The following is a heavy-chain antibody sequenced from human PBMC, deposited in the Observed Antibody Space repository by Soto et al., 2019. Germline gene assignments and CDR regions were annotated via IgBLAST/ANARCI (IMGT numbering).Heavy chain of an antibody. CDR2: IYHSGNT. CDR3: ARFGHSGGYFPSYFDS. V-gene: IGHV4-30-2*01. J-gene: IGHJ4*02. Sequence: QLQLQESGSGLVRPSQTLSLTCTVSGASINSGDYSWTWIRQPPGKGLEWIGYIYHSGNTYYNPSLESRVTISLGSSKSQFYLDRTYVSAADTAMYYCARFGHSGGYFPSYFDSWGQGTPVTVSS. D-gene: IGHD3-22*01. CDR1: GASINSGDYS.